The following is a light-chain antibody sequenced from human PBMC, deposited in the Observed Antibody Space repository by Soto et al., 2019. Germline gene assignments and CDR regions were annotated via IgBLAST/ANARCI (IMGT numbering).Light chain of an antibody. Sequence: EIVLTQSPATLSVSPGERATLSCRATETISTNLAWFQRKPGQPPRLLIYGSSTRATGVPDRVSGSGSGTEFTLIISSLQSEDVALYYCQQYSNWPPAITFGQGTRLEIK. CDR2: GSS. J-gene: IGKJ5*01. V-gene: IGKV3-15*01. CDR3: QQYSNWPPAIT. CDR1: ETISTN.